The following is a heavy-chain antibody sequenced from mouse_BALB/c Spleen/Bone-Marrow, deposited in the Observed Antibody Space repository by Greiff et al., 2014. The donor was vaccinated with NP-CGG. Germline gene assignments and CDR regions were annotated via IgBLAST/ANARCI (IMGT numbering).Heavy chain of an antibody. Sequence: VQLQQSGAGLVKPGASVKLPCKASGYTFTEYIIHWVKQRSGQGLEWIGWFYPGSGSIKYNEKFKDKATLTADKSSSTVYTELSRLTSEDSAVYFCARHESYGNYLYFDVWGAGTTVTVSS. J-gene: IGHJ1*01. CDR3: ARHESYGNYLYFDV. CDR1: GYTFTEYI. CDR2: FYPGSGSI. D-gene: IGHD2-10*02. V-gene: IGHV1-62-2*01.